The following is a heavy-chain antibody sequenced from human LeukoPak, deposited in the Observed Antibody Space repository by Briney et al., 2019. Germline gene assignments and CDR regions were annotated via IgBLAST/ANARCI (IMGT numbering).Heavy chain of an antibody. CDR2: ISSSGSTI. Sequence: PGGSLRLSCAASGFMFSAYNMNWVRQAPGKGLEWVSYISSSGSTIFYADSVKGRFTISRDNAKTSLFLQMNSLRDEDTAVYYCARDLQTGLAFDAWGQGTVVAVSS. CDR3: ARDLQTGLAFDA. CDR1: GFMFSAYN. V-gene: IGHV3-48*02. J-gene: IGHJ3*01. D-gene: IGHD7-27*01.